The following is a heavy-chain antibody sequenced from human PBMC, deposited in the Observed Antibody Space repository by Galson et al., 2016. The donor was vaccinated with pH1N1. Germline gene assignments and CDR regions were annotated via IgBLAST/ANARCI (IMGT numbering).Heavy chain of an antibody. J-gene: IGHJ6*03. CDR3: AKSVAARPPYMDV. CDR2: IYFSADYSGST. Sequence: LSLPCSVSGGSISSYYWSYIRQPPGKGLEWIGYIYFSADYSGSTNYNPSLKSRVTISVDTSKNQLSLKLRSVTAADTAVYYCAKSVAARPPYMDVWGKGTTVTVSS. D-gene: IGHD6-6*01. CDR1: GGSISSYY. V-gene: IGHV4-59*01.